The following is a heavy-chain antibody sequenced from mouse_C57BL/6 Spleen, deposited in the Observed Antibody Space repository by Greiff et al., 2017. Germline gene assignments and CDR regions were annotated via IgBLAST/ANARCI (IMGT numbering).Heavy chain of an antibody. CDR2: IWTGGGT. V-gene: IGHV2-9-1*01. CDR1: GFSLTSYA. D-gene: IGHD1-1*01. Sequence: VMLVESGPGLVAPSQSLSITCTVSGFSLTSYAISWVRQPPGKGLEWLGVIWTGGGTNYNSALKSRLSISKDNSKSQVFLKMNSLQTDDTARYYCARKSTTVVASYYFDYWGQGTTLTVSS. J-gene: IGHJ2*01. CDR3: ARKSTTVVASYYFDY.